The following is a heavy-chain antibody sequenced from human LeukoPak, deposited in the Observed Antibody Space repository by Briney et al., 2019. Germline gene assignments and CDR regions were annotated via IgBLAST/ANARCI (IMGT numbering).Heavy chain of an antibody. CDR2: THYGSGWIN. D-gene: IGHD6-6*01. CDR1: GDSVSRNDAA. V-gene: IGHV6-1*01. J-gene: IGHJ6*02. CDR3: ARGRRVYYGMDV. Sequence: SQTLSLTCAISGDSVSRNDAAWNWIRQSPSRGLEWLGRTHYGSGWINDYAVSLGSRIVVSADTSKNQFSLQLNSVTPADTAVYYCARGRRVYYGMDVWGQGTTVTVSS.